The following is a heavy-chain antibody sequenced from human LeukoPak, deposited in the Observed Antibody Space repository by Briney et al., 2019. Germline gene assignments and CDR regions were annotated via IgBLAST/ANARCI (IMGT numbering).Heavy chain of an antibody. D-gene: IGHD6-13*01. Sequence: SETLSLTCTVSGGSVSSGSYYWSWIRQPPGKGLEWIGYIYYSGSTYYNPSLKSRVTISVDTSKNQFSLKLSSVTAADTAVYYCARGSAGGSYSSSWYVWGQGTLVTVSS. CDR1: GGSVSSGSYY. J-gene: IGHJ4*02. CDR2: IYYSGST. V-gene: IGHV4-61*01. CDR3: ARGSAGGSYSSSWYV.